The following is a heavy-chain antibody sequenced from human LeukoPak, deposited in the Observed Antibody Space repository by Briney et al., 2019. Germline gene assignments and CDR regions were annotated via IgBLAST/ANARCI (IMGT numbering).Heavy chain of an antibody. D-gene: IGHD6-19*01. CDR1: GFTFSSYA. CDR3: ARDGRSSGWYQGFDY. CDR2: ISYDGSNK. V-gene: IGHV3-30-3*01. Sequence: GRSLRLSCAASGFTFSSYAMHWVRQAPGKGLEWVAVISYDGSNKYYADSVKGRFTISRDNYKNTLYLQMNSLRAEDTAVYYCARDGRSSGWYQGFDYWGQGTLVTVSS. J-gene: IGHJ4*02.